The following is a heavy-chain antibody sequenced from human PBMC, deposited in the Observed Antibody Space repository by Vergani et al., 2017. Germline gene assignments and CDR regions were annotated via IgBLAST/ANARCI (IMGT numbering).Heavy chain of an antibody. J-gene: IGHJ4*02. CDR2: INAKSRDT. D-gene: IGHD5-12*01. V-gene: IGHV1-2*06. CDR3: GRGKINGDDFDY. CDR1: GYTFTDSY. Sequence: QVQLVQSGSEVKKPGASVRVSCKASGYTFTDSYMHWVRRVPGQGLEWMGQINAKSRDTLYAQKFQGRVSMTMDTSISTAKMELSRLRSDDTAVYYCGRGKINGDDFDYWCQGTLVTVSS.